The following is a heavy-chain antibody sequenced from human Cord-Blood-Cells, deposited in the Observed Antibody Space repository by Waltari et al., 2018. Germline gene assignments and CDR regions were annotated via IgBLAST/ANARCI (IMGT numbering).Heavy chain of an antibody. CDR2: INHSGST. D-gene: IGHD2-8*02. J-gene: IGHJ4*02. CDR1: GGSFSGYY. V-gene: IGHV4-34*01. Sequence: QVQLQQWGAGLLKPSETLSLTCAVYGGSFSGYYWSWIRQPPGKGLEWIGEINHSGSTNYTPSLKGRVTISVDASKNQFSLKLSSVTAADTAVYYCASLVVGFDYWGQGTLVTVSS. CDR3: ASLVVGFDY.